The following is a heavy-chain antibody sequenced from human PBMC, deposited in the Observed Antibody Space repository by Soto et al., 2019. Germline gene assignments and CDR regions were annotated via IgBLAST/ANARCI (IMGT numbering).Heavy chain of an antibody. Sequence: QVQLVQSGAELKKPGSSVRVSCTASGGTFNTFSINWVRQAPGQGLEWMGRIIPIFGTADYAQKFQARLTMRADESTRPAYTELRSVRSGDTVRYFCEKIESGDRPSGQGPLVTVSS. J-gene: IGHJ5*02. CDR3: EKIESGDRP. D-gene: IGHD3-3*01. V-gene: IGHV1-69*12. CDR2: IIPIFGTA. CDR1: GGTFNTFS.